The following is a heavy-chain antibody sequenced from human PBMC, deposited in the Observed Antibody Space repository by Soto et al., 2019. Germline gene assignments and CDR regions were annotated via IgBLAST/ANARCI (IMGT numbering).Heavy chain of an antibody. CDR3: ARLGGGYRDY. CDR2: IYYSGST. Sequence: SETLSLTCTVSGGSISSYYWSWIRQPPGKGLEWIGYIYYSGSTNYNPSLESRVTISVDTSKNQFSLRLSPVTAADTAVYYCARLGGGYRDYWGQGTLVTVSS. V-gene: IGHV4-59*08. D-gene: IGHD3-22*01. J-gene: IGHJ4*02. CDR1: GGSISSYY.